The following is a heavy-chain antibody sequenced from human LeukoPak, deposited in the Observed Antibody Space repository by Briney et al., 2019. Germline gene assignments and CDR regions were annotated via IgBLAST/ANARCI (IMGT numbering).Heavy chain of an antibody. CDR3: ARVEGSYYYYYGMDV. CDR1: GYTFTIYY. Sequence: ASVKVSFTASGYTFTIYYMHWVRQAPGQGLEWMGIINPSGGSTSYAQKFQGRVTMTRDTSTSTVYMELSSLRSEDTTVYYCARVEGSYYYYYGMDVWGQGTTVTVSS. V-gene: IGHV1-46*01. J-gene: IGHJ6*02. CDR2: INPSGGST.